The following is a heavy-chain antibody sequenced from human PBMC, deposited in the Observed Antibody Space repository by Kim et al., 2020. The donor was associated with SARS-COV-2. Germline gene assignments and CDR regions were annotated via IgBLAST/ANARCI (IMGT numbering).Heavy chain of an antibody. J-gene: IGHJ6*03. CDR1: GFTFSSYG. CDR2: IWYDGSNK. Sequence: GGSLRLSCAASGFTFSSYGMHWVRQAPGKGLEWVAVIWYDGSNKYYADSVKGRFTISRDNSKNTLYLQMNSLRAEDTAVYYCARMQITIFGVNYYYYMDVWGKGTTVTVSS. V-gene: IGHV3-33*01. D-gene: IGHD3-3*01. CDR3: ARMQITIFGVNYYYYMDV.